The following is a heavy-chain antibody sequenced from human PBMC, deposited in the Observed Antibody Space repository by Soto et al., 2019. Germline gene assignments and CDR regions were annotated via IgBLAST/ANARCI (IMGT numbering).Heavy chain of an antibody. CDR3: ARDVRISVDGRGGKGFDY. V-gene: IGHV3-30-3*01. CDR2: ISYDGSNQ. D-gene: IGHD6-19*01. CDR1: GFTFSSYT. J-gene: IGHJ4*02. Sequence: QVQLVESGGGGVQPGRSLRLSCAASGFTFSSYTMHWIRQAPGKWPEGVAVISYDGSNQYYAASVKGRFTVSRDNSKNTLYVQMNSLGADDTAVYYCARDVRISVDGRGGKGFDYWGQGTLVTVSS.